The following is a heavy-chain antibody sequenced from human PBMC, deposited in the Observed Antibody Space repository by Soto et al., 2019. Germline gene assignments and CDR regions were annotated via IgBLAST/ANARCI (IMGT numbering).Heavy chain of an antibody. Sequence: EVQQVESGGGLVQPGESLRLSCAASGFSFSSYWMHWVRQPPGKGLVWVSRIIGDGSATSYADSVRGRFTVSRNNAENTLYVQMHSLIGEDTAVPYCVRDMNLWRIDSWGQGTLVTVSS. J-gene: IGHJ5*01. CDR3: VRDMNLWRIDS. CDR2: IIGDGSAT. D-gene: IGHD2-21*01. V-gene: IGHV3-74*01. CDR1: GFSFSSYW.